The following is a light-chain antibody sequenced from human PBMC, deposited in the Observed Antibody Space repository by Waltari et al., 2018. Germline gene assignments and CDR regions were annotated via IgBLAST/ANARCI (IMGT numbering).Light chain of an antibody. CDR1: SSDVGGYDY. CDR2: DVS. Sequence: QSAPTQPRSVSGSPGHSVTISCTGTSSDVGGYDYVSWYQQYPGKAPKLVIYDVSKRPSGVPDRFSGSKSGNTASLTISGLQAEDEADYNCCSYAGRATWAFGGGTKLTVL. V-gene: IGLV2-11*01. CDR3: CSYAGRATWA. J-gene: IGLJ3*02.